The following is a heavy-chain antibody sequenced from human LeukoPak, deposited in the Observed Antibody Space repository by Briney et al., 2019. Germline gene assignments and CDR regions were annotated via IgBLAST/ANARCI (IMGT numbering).Heavy chain of an antibody. CDR3: AGLCSYAFDY. V-gene: IGHV3-53*01. CDR1: VFSLSKNY. J-gene: IGHJ4*02. D-gene: IGHD5-18*01. CDR2: IYSGGTT. Sequence: RGGCLRLSCAVSVFSLSKNYMSWVRQAPGKGLEWVSVIYSGGTTYYAASVTGRYTLSKGNSQNTRYLQMNSLRGEDATLYYWAGLCSYAFDYWGQGTLVAVSS.